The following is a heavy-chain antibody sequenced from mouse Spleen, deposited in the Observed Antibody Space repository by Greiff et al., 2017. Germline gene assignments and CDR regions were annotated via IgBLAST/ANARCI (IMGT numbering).Heavy chain of an antibody. D-gene: IGHD1-2*01. Sequence: EVMLVESGGGLVKPGGSLKLSCAASGFTFSDYYMYWVRQTPEKRLEWVATISDGGSYTYYPDSVKGRFTISRDNAKNNLYLQMSSLKSEDTAMYYCARGRLRYAMDYWGQGTSVTVSS. CDR1: GFTFSDYY. V-gene: IGHV5-4*02. J-gene: IGHJ4*01. CDR2: ISDGGSYT. CDR3: ARGRLRYAMDY.